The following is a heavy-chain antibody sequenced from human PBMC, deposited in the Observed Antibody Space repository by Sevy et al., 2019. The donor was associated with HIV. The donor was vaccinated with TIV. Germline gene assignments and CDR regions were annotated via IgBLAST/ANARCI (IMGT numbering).Heavy chain of an antibody. CDR2: ISSSGVYE. Sequence: ASVKVSCAASGFSFNTYTFYWVRQAPGEGLEWISSISSSGVYEYYADSVRGRFTISRDNAKNSLSLQMNGLRVEDTGVYYCARVPDSGGRGSADYWGQGTRVTVSS. D-gene: IGHD1-26*01. CDR1: GFSFNTYT. J-gene: IGHJ4*02. CDR3: ARVPDSGGRGSADY. V-gene: IGHV3-21*01.